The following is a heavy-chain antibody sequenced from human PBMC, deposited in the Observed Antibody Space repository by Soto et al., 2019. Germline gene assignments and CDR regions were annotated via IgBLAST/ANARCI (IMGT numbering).Heavy chain of an antibody. Sequence: VGSLRLSCAASGFTFSSYGMHWVRQAPGKGLEWVAVISYDGSNKYYADSVKGRFTISRDNSKNTLYLQMNSLRAEDTAVYYCAKEGSSSGWYEYYYYGMDVWGQGTTVTVSS. CDR3: AKEGSSSGWYEYYYYGMDV. V-gene: IGHV3-30*18. D-gene: IGHD6-19*01. CDR2: ISYDGSNK. J-gene: IGHJ6*02. CDR1: GFTFSSYG.